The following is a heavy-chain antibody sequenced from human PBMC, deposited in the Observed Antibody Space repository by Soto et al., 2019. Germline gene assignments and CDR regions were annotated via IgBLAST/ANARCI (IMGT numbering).Heavy chain of an antibody. Sequence: GASAKVSCKASGYSLTSYYMHWVRQAPGQGLEWMGIINPSGGSTSYAQKFQGRVTMTRDTSTSTVYMELSSLRSEDTAVYYCAVGYCSSTSCSEIDYWGQGTLVTVSS. CDR2: INPSGGST. CDR1: GYSLTSYY. D-gene: IGHD2-2*01. CDR3: AVGYCSSTSCSEIDY. V-gene: IGHV1-46*03. J-gene: IGHJ4*02.